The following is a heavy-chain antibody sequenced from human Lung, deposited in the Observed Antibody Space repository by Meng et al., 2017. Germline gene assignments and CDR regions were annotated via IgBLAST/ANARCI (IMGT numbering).Heavy chain of an antibody. CDR3: ARGDYGGWPDP. CDR2: MYTNNGNT. V-gene: IGHV1-3*04. Sequence: QVQLVQSGAEVKKPGASVKVSCRTYGYPFTQDAVHWVRQAPGQRLEWMGWMYTNNGNTKSSQKFQGRATMTRDTSASTAYMELSSLRSEDTAVYYCARGDYGGWPDPWGQGTLVTVSS. CDR1: GYPFTQDA. J-gene: IGHJ5*02. D-gene: IGHD4-17*01.